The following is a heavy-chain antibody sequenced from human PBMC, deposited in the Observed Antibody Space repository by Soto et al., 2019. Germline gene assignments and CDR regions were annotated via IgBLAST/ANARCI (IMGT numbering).Heavy chain of an antibody. CDR3: AKDIVAVGGYEAFDF. J-gene: IGHJ4*02. Sequence: EVQLSQSGGGLVQPGGSLRLSCAASGFTFSNFAMRWVRQAPGKGLEWVSDISGSGGSTYYAESVKGRFTISRDNSKNTLFLQMNRLRVEDTAVSYCAKDIVAVGGYEAFDFWGQGTMVTVSS. V-gene: IGHV3-23*01. D-gene: IGHD5-12*01. CDR2: ISGSGGST. CDR1: GFTFSNFA.